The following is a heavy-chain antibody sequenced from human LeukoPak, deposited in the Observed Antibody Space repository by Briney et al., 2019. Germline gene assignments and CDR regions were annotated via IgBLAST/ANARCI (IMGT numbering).Heavy chain of an antibody. CDR3: ARIYYDSSGYYVRNDY. CDR2: MNPNSGNT. CDR1: GYTFTSYD. J-gene: IGHJ4*02. D-gene: IGHD3-22*01. V-gene: IGHV1-8*01. Sequence: GASVKVSCKASGYTFTSYDINWVRQATGQGLEWMGWMNPNSGNTGYAQKFQGRVTMTRNTSISTAYMELSSLRSEDTAVYYCARIYYDSSGYYVRNDYWGQGTLVTVSS.